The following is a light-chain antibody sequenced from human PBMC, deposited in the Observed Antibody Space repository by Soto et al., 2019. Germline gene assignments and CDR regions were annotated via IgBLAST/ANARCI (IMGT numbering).Light chain of an antibody. V-gene: IGLV2-14*02. Sequence: QSALAQTASVSGSAGQSITISCTGTSSDIGSYNLVSWYRQHPGKAPKLIIYEVSNRPAGVSNRSSGSKSGNTASLTISGLQAEDEADYYCCSYTTSSLWVFGGGTQLTVL. J-gene: IGLJ3*02. CDR3: CSYTTSSLWV. CDR1: SSDIGSYNL. CDR2: EVS.